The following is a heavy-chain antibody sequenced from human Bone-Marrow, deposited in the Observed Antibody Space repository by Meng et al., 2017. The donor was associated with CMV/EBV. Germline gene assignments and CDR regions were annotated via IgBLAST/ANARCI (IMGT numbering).Heavy chain of an antibody. Sequence: GGSLRLSCAASGFTFSSYAMHWVRQAPGKGLEWVAVISYDGSNKYYADSVKGRVTISRDNSKNTLYLQMNSLRAEDTAVYYCARTVGAIESDYWGQGTLVTVSS. D-gene: IGHD1-26*01. CDR2: ISYDGSNK. CDR1: GFTFSSYA. CDR3: ARTVGAIESDY. V-gene: IGHV3-30*04. J-gene: IGHJ4*02.